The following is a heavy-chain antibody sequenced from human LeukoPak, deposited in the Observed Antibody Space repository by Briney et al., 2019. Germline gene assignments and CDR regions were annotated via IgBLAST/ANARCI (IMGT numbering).Heavy chain of an antibody. CDR3: ARGESTTEPFDP. J-gene: IGHJ5*02. D-gene: IGHD2/OR15-2a*01. CDR2: IIPIFGTA. V-gene: IGHV1-69*13. CDR1: GGTFSSYA. Sequence: GASVKVSCKASGGTFSSYAISWVRQAPGQGLEWMGGIIPIFGTANYAQKFQGRVTITADESTSTAYMELSSLRSEDTAVYYCARGESTTEPFDPWGQGTLVTVSS.